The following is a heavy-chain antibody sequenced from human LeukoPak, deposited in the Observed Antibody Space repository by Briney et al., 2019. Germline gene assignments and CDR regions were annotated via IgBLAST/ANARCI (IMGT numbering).Heavy chain of an antibody. CDR2: ISGSGGST. CDR3: ATAPQAAMVYNWFDP. D-gene: IGHD2-2*01. J-gene: IGHJ5*02. Sequence: PGGSLRLSCAASGFTFSSYAMSWVRQAPGKGLEWVSAISGSGGSTYYADSVKGRFTISRDNSKNTLYLQMNSLRAEDTAVYYCATAPQAAMVYNWFDPWGQGTLVTVSS. V-gene: IGHV3-23*01. CDR1: GFTFSSYA.